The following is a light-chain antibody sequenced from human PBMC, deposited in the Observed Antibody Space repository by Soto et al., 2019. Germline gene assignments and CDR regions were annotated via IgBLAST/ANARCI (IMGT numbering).Light chain of an antibody. J-gene: IGKJ4*01. CDR3: QQYNNWPQT. Sequence: EIVMTQSPATLSVSPGERATLSCRASQSVRGNLAWYQQKPGQAPRLLMYGAFIRATGVPARFSGSGSGTEFTLTITSLQSEDFAVYYCQQYNNWPQTFGGGTKVEIK. CDR2: GAF. CDR1: QSVRGN. V-gene: IGKV3-15*01.